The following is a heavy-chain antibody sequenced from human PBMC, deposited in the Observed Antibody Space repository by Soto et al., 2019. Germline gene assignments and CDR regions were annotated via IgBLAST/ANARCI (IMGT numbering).Heavy chain of an antibody. V-gene: IGHV3-53*04. J-gene: IGHJ3*02. Sequence: EVQLVESGGGLVQPGGSLRLSCAASGFTVSSNYMNWVRQAPGKGLEWVSVIYSGGSTYYADSVKGRFTISRHNSKNTLYILMNGVGAEDTAIDYGAVVGGVTMVRGNAFDIWGQGTMVTVSS. CDR3: AVVGGVTMVRGNAFDI. CDR2: IYSGGST. D-gene: IGHD3-10*01. CDR1: GFTVSSNY.